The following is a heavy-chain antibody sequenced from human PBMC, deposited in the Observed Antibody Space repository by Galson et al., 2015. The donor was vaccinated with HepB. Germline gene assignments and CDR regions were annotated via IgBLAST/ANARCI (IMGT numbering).Heavy chain of an antibody. Sequence: SLRLSCAASGFTFSSYSMNWVRQAPGKGLEWVSYISSSSSTIYYADSVKGRFTISRDNAKNSLYLQMNSLRDEDTAVYYCARASGYYGSGSYYIGDYWGQGTLVTVSS. CDR2: ISSSSSTI. CDR3: ARASGYYGSGSYYIGDY. D-gene: IGHD3-10*01. J-gene: IGHJ4*02. V-gene: IGHV3-48*02. CDR1: GFTFSSYS.